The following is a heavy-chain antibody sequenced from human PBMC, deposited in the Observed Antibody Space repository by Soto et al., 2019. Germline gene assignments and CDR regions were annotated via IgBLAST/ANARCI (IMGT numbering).Heavy chain of an antibody. D-gene: IGHD6-19*01. Sequence: QVQLQQSGPGLVKPSQTLSLICAISGDSVSSATATWSWIRQSPSRGLEWLGRTYYRSTWYNDYAVSVKSRIAITPDTSKIQLSLQLSSVTPEDTAVYFCARDSSGFHWYFDLWGRGTLVTVSS. V-gene: IGHV6-1*02. CDR1: GDSVSSATAT. CDR2: TYYRSTWYN. CDR3: ARDSSGFHWYFDL. J-gene: IGHJ2*01.